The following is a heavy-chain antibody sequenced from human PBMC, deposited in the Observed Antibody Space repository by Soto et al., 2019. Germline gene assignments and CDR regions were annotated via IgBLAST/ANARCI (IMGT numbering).Heavy chain of an antibody. CDR3: ATSGPRLRFLEWLYPQPYYYYMDV. CDR2: INWNGGST. J-gene: IGHJ6*03. V-gene: IGHV3-20*01. Sequence: GGSLRLSCAASGFTFDDYGMSWVRQAPGKGLEWVSGINWNGGSTGYADSVKGRFTISRDNAKNSLYLQMNSLRAEDTALYHCATSGPRLRFLEWLYPQPYYYYMDVWGKGTTVTVSS. D-gene: IGHD3-3*01. CDR1: GFTFDDYG.